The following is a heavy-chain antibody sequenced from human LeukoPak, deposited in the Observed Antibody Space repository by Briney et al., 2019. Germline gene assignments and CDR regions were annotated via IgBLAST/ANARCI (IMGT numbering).Heavy chain of an antibody. CDR1: GGSIDNDDYY. J-gene: IGHJ4*01. V-gene: IGHV4-39*01. Sequence: KPSETLSLTCTVSGGSIDNDDYYWGWIRQPPGKGLEWIGNVYHSGSTDYNPSLKNRVLISADSSTNRVYLDLRSVTATDTAVYYCARLVSAGWGNPNYSDYWGQGTLVHASS. CDR2: VYHSGST. D-gene: IGHD7-27*01. CDR3: ARLVSAGWGNPNYSDY.